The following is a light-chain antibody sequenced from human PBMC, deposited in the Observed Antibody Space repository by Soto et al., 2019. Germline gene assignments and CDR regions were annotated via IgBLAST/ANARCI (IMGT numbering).Light chain of an antibody. CDR1: QGISSW. CDR2: AAS. V-gene: IGKV1-12*01. J-gene: IGKJ5*01. Sequence: IPLTQSPSSVSASVVDRVTLTCRASQGISSWLAWYQQKPGKAPKLLIYAASSLQSGVPSRFSGSGSGTDFTFTISSLQPEDIATYYCQQYDNLPPATFGQGTRLEIK. CDR3: QQYDNLPPAT.